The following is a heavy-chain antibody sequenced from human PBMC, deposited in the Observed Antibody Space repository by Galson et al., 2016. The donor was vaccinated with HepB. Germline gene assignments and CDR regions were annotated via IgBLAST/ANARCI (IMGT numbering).Heavy chain of an antibody. D-gene: IGHD3-9*01. V-gene: IGHV1-69*06. CDR3: ASSNDDLLTCYYPCFDN. CDR1: GDTFSRYA. J-gene: IGHJ4*02. CDR2: IIPNFGRA. Sequence: SVKVSCKASGDTFSRYAINWLRQAPGQGLEWMGGIIPNFGRANYAQKFQGRVTITADTSTSTVYMDLSSLRSEDTAVYYCASSNDDLLTCYYPCFDNWGQGSLVTVSS.